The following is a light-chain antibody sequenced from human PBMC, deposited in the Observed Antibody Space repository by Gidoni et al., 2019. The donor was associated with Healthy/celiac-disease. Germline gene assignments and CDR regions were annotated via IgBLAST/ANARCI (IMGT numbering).Light chain of an antibody. CDR2: EVS. V-gene: IGLV2-8*01. J-gene: IGLJ1*01. CDR3: SADAGSKGV. CDR1: SSDVGGYNY. Sequence: QSALTQPPSASGSPGQSVTISCTGTSSDVGGYNYFSWYQQHPGKAPKLMIYEVSKRPSGVPDRFSGSKSGNTTALTVSGLQAEDEADYYCSADAGSKGVFGTGTKVTVL.